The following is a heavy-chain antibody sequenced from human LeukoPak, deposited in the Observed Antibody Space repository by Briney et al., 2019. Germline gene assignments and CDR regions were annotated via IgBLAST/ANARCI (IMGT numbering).Heavy chain of an antibody. D-gene: IGHD1-14*01. Sequence: KTGGSLRLSCAASGFTFSDSYMTWIRQSPGQGLEWVSYVSIGTSHIKYADSVKGRFTISRDDARNSLYLQMNSLRAEDTAVYYCARVVGDTGYYFDPWGQGTLVTVSS. CDR3: ARVVGDTGYYFDP. V-gene: IGHV3-11*06. CDR2: VSIGTSHI. CDR1: GFTFSDSY. J-gene: IGHJ4*02.